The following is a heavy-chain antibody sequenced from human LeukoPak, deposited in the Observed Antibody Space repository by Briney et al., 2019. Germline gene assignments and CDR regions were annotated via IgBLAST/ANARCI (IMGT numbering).Heavy chain of an antibody. CDR1: GYSFVGYH. J-gene: IGHJ4*02. Sequence: ASVKVSCKASGYSFVGYHMHWVRQAPGQGLEWMGRINPNSGGTNYAQKFQGRVAMTRDTSISTAYVELSRLTSDDTAVYYCAPEYSSTWYHLDYWGQGTLVTVSS. CDR3: APEYSSTWYHLDY. CDR2: INPNSGGT. V-gene: IGHV1-2*06. D-gene: IGHD6-13*01.